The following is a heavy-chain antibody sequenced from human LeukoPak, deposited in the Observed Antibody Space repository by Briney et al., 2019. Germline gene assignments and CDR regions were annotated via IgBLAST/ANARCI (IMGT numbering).Heavy chain of an antibody. CDR2: IYSGGST. Sequence: GGSLRLSCAASGFTLSSNYMSWVRQAPQKGLEWVSVIYSGGSTYYADSVRGRFSISRDNSKNSLYLQMNSLRTEDTAMYYCAKESGKFDYWGQGTLVAVSS. J-gene: IGHJ4*02. CDR3: AKESGKFDY. V-gene: IGHV3-53*05. CDR1: GFTLSSNY.